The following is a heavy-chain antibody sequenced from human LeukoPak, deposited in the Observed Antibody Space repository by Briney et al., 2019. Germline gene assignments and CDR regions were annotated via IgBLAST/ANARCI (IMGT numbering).Heavy chain of an antibody. Sequence: GGSLRLSCAASGFTFSSYGMHWVRQAPGKGLEWVAVISNDGSNKYYSDSVKGRFTISRDNSKNTLYLQMNSLRAEDTAVYYCAKDGGGSSGYYYYYDYMDVWGKGTTVTVS. D-gene: IGHD3-22*01. V-gene: IGHV3-30*18. CDR3: AKDGGGSSGYYYYYDYMDV. CDR1: GFTFSSYG. J-gene: IGHJ6*03. CDR2: ISNDGSNK.